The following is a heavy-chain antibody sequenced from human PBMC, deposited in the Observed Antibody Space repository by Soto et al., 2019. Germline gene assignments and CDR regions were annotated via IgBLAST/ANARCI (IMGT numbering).Heavy chain of an antibody. CDR1: GGSLTSYY. Sequence: SETLSLTCTVSGGSLTSYYWIWIRQPPGKGLEWIGSIHNSGSTNYNPSLKGRVTISLDTPKKQFSLKVSSVTAADTAMYYCARGYCSSSSCYEFDHWGQGSLVTV. CDR2: IHNSGST. V-gene: IGHV4-59*01. J-gene: IGHJ4*02. D-gene: IGHD2-2*01. CDR3: ARGYCSSSSCYEFDH.